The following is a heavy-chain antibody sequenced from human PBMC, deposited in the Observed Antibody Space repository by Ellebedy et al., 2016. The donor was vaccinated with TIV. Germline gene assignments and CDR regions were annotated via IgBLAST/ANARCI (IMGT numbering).Heavy chain of an antibody. D-gene: IGHD2-2*01. V-gene: IGHV3-64*05. CDR2: ISTNGVTT. Sequence: GESLKISCSASGFTFSTYSIHWVRQAPGEGLEYVSTISTNGVTTYYADSVRARFIIYRDNSRNSVYVQMSSRRAEDTAVYYCVREGVPRGFDIWGQGTMVTVSS. CDR3: VREGVPRGFDI. CDR1: GFTFSTYS. J-gene: IGHJ3*02.